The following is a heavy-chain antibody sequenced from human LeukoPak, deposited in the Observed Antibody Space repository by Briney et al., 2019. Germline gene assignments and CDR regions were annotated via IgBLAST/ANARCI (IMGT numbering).Heavy chain of an antibody. V-gene: IGHV4-4*07. CDR2: IYTRGST. CDR1: GGSINNYY. D-gene: IGHD2-15*01. Sequence: SETLSLTCTVSGGSINNYYWSWIRQPAGKGLEWIGRIYTRGSTNYNPSHKSRVTMSVDTSKNQFSLKLSSVTAADTAVYYCARGRYCSADICSGGDAFDIWGRGTMVSVSS. J-gene: IGHJ3*02. CDR3: ARGRYCSADICSGGDAFDI.